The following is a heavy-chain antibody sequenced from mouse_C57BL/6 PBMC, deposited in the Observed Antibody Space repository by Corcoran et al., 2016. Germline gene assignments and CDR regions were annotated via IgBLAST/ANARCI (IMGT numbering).Heavy chain of an antibody. CDR1: GYTFTTYG. CDR2: INTYSGVP. V-gene: IGHV9-3*01. D-gene: IGHD1-1*01. CDR3: ARGITTVVAPFDY. Sequence: QIQLVQSGPELKKPGETVKISCKASGYTFTTYGMSWVKQAPGKGLKWMGRINTYSGVPTYADDFKGRFAFSLETSASTAYLQINNLKNEDTATYFCARGITTVVAPFDYWGQGTTLTVSS. J-gene: IGHJ2*01.